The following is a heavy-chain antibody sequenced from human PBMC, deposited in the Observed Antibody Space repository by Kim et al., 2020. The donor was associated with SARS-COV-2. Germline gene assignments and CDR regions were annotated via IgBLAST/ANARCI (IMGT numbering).Heavy chain of an antibody. J-gene: IGHJ4*02. CDR1: GGSISSSCYY. CDR3: ARLWGLWPYNFEY. Sequence: SETLSLTCTVSGGSISSSCYYWGWIRQPPGKGLEWIGSIYYSGSTYYNPSLKSRVTRSVDTSKNQFSLKLSHVTAADTAVYHCARLWGLWPYNFEYWGQGTLVSVSS. CDR2: IYYSGST. D-gene: IGHD3-16*01. V-gene: IGHV4-39*01.